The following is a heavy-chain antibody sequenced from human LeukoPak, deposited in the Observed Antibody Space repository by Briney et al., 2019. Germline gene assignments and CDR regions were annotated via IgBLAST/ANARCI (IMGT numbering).Heavy chain of an antibody. D-gene: IGHD3-22*01. V-gene: IGHV7-4-1*02. CDR3: ARAGIVYDSSGYYFGGFDI. CDR1: GYTFTSYA. J-gene: IGHJ3*02. CDR2: INTNTGNP. Sequence: GASVKVSCKASGYTFTSYAMNWVRQVPGQGLEWMGWINTNTGNPTYAQGFTGRFVFSLDTSVSTAYLQISSLKAEDTAVYYCARAGIVYDSSGYYFGGFDIWGQGTMVTVSS.